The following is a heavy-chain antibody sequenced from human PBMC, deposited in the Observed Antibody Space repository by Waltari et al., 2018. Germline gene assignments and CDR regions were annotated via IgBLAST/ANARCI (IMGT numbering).Heavy chain of an antibody. D-gene: IGHD3-22*01. Sequence: QVQLQESGPGLVKPSETLSLTCTVSGGSIRSYYWSWIRQPPGKGLEWIGYIYYSGSTNYNPSLKSRVTISVDTSKNQFSLKLSSVTAADTAVYYCASTYYYDSSGYPPAYYFDYWGQGTLVTVSS. CDR1: GGSIRSYY. CDR2: IYYSGST. J-gene: IGHJ4*02. V-gene: IGHV4-59*01. CDR3: ASTYYYDSSGYPPAYYFDY.